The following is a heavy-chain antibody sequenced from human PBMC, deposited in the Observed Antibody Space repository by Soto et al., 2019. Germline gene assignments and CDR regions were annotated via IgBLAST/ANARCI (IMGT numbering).Heavy chain of an antibody. V-gene: IGHV4-31*03. Sequence: QVQLQESGPGLVKPSQTLSLTCTVSGGSISSGGYYWSWIRQHPGKGLEWIGYLYYSGSTYYNPSLKRRVTISVDTSKNQLSLKLSSVTAADTAVYYCARWPQLEPRFDYWGQGTLVTVSS. CDR2: LYYSGST. CDR1: GGSISSGGYY. J-gene: IGHJ4*02. D-gene: IGHD1-1*01. CDR3: ARWPQLEPRFDY.